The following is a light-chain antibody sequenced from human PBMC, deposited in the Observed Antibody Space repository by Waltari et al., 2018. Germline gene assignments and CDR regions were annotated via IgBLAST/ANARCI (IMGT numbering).Light chain of an antibody. CDR2: LGS. V-gene: IGKV2-28*01. J-gene: IGKJ4*01. CDR3: MQTLQTPVT. Sequence: DIVMTQSTLSLPVTPGEPASISCRSSESLLHSNGYNYLDWYLQKPGQSPQLLIYLGSNRASGVPDRFSGSGSGTDFTLKITKLEAEDVGLYYCMQTLQTPVTFGGGTKVEIK. CDR1: ESLLHSNGYNY.